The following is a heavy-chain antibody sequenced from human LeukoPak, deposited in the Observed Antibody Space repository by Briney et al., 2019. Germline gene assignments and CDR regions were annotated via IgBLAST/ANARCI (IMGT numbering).Heavy chain of an antibody. V-gene: IGHV3-21*01. D-gene: IGHD5-18*01. Sequence: GGSLRLSCAASGFSFNXXXXXXVRXAXXXXXXXVSSIXTSSSYIYYAXXXXXXFTXXRDNAKNSLVLQMNSLRGEDTAIYYCASGYCYAAFEIWGQGTMVTVSS. J-gene: IGHJ3*02. CDR1: GFSFNXXX. CDR2: IXTSSSYI. CDR3: ASGYCYAAFEI.